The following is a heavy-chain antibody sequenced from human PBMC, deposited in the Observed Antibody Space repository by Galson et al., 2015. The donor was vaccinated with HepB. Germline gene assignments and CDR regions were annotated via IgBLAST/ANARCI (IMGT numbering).Heavy chain of an antibody. J-gene: IGHJ4*02. CDR3: VRHEAGTTYDH. CDR1: GASIARNIYR. D-gene: IGHD1-7*01. CDR2: IYYSGAT. V-gene: IGHV4-39*01. Sequence: SETLSLTCTVSGASIARNIYRWGWIRQPPGKGLEWIGTIYYSGATYFNPSLKSRVTISLDTSKNEFSLKLSSVTATDTAMYFCVRHEAGTTYDHWGQGTLVTVS.